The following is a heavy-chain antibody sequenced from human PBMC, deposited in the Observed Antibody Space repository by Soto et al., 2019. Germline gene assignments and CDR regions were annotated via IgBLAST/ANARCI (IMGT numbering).Heavy chain of an antibody. D-gene: IGHD4-17*01. CDR1: GFPFSIYA. CDR3: ARSYGDRYYYYGMDV. CDR2: ISYDGSNK. J-gene: IGHJ6*02. Sequence: LRLSCAASGFPFSIYAMHWVRQAPGKGLEWVAVISYDGSNKYYADSVKGRFTISRDNSKNTLYLQMNSLRAEDTAVYYCARSYGDRYYYYGMDVWGQGTTVTVSS. V-gene: IGHV3-30-3*01.